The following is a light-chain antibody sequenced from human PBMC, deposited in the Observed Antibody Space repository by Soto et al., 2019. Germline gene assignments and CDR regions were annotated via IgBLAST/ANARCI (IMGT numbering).Light chain of an antibody. CDR3: QQRSNWPPIT. V-gene: IGKV3-11*01. Sequence: FTQSPATLSLFPGDRATLSCRASQSVDWYVAWYQQKPGQAPRLLIYGASNRATGIPARFSGSGSGTDFTLTISNLEPEDFAVYYCQQRSNWPPITFGQGTRLEI. CDR2: GAS. J-gene: IGKJ5*01. CDR1: QSVDWY.